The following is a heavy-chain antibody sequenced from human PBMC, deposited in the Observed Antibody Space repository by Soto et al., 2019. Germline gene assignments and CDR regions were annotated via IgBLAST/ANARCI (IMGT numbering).Heavy chain of an antibody. CDR3: ARVGRSGSAGNYYYYGMDV. J-gene: IGHJ6*04. CDR1: GGSISSYY. Sequence: PSETLSLTCTVSGGSISSYYWSWIRQPAGKGLEWIGRIYTSGSTNCNPSLKSRVTMSVDTSKNQFSLKLSSVTAADTAVYYCARVGRSGSAGNYYYYGMDVWGKGTTVTVSS. V-gene: IGHV4-4*07. CDR2: IYTSGST. D-gene: IGHD6-13*01.